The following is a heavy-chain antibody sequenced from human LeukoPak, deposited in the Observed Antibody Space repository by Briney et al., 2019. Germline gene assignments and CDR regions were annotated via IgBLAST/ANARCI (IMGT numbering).Heavy chain of an antibody. J-gene: IGHJ4*02. Sequence: GTLRLSCAVSGFVVTSNYMSWVRQAPGKGPEWVGVIFPSGTTYHADFVKGRFAISRDSSTNTLSLQMNSLRADDTAIYYCLRGGQWVIFDNWGQGSLVTVSS. CDR1: GFVVTSNY. CDR2: IFPSGTT. V-gene: IGHV3-53*01. CDR3: LRGGQWVIFDN. D-gene: IGHD2-21*01.